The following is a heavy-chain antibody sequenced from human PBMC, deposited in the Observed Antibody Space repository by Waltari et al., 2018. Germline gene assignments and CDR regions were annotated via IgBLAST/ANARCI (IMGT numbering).Heavy chain of an antibody. CDR1: ACTGSTYA. CDR3: AKDAAAAPAYYYYKDV. D-gene: IGHD6-13*01. Sequence: QVQLVESGGGVVQPGRSLRRPCAASACTGSTYALPRVRQAPGKGLEWVAVISLDGVNKDYGDSVKGRFTISRDNSKNTLYLQMNSLRAEDTAVYYCAKDAAAAPAYYYYKDVWGKGTTVTISS. V-gene: IGHV3-30*18. J-gene: IGHJ6*03. CDR2: ISLDGVNK.